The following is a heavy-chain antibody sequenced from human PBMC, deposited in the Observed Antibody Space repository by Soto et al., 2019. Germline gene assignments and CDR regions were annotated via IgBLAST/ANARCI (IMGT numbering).Heavy chain of an antibody. J-gene: IGHJ6*02. CDR1: GYTFTSYG. V-gene: IGHV1-18*01. D-gene: IGHD2-2*01. CDR2: ISAYNGNT. Sequence: QVQLVQSGAEVKKPGASVKVSCKASGYTFTSYGISWVRQAPGQGLEWMGWISAYNGNTNYAQKLQGRVTMTTDTSTSTDYMELRSLRSDDTAVYYCAREMPSPGGYYYGMDVWGQGTTVTVSS. CDR3: AREMPSPGGYYYGMDV.